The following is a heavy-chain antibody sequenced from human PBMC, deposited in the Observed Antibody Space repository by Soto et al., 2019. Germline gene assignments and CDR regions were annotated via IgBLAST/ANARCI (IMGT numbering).Heavy chain of an antibody. Sequence: QVQLVESGGGVVQPGRSLRLSCAASGFTFSSYGMHWVRQAPGKGLEWVAVISYDGSNKYYADSVKGRFTISRDNSKNTLYLQMNSLRAEDTAVYYCAKDRRVQLWSFLVDYRGQGTLVTVSS. CDR3: AKDRRVQLWSFLVDY. CDR2: ISYDGSNK. CDR1: GFTFSSYG. D-gene: IGHD5-18*01. J-gene: IGHJ4*02. V-gene: IGHV3-30*18.